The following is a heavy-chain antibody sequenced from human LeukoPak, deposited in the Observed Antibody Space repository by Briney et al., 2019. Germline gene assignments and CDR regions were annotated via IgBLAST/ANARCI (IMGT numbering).Heavy chain of an antibody. D-gene: IGHD1-26*01. Sequence: GGSLRLSCAASGFTFSSYSMNWVRQAPGKGLEWVSSICSSSSSYIYYADSVKGRFTISRDNAKNSLYLQMNSLRAEDTAVYYCARDGPGGVRATYWYFDLWGRGTLVTVSS. J-gene: IGHJ2*01. CDR3: ARDGPGGVRATYWYFDL. CDR2: ICSSSSSYI. CDR1: GFTFSSYS. V-gene: IGHV3-21*01.